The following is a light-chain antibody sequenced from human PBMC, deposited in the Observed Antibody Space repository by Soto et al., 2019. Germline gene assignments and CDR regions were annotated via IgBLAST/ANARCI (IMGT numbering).Light chain of an antibody. V-gene: IGLV2-14*01. CDR2: DVS. CDR3: SSYTTSNTRQIV. J-gene: IGLJ1*01. CDR1: SSDVGGYNY. Sequence: QSVRKRPASVVSTPGQSITISCTGTSSDVGGYNYVSWYQQHPGKAPKFMIYDVSNRPSGVSNRFSGSKSGNTASLTISGLQAEDEADYYCSSYTTSNTRQIVFGTGTKVTVL.